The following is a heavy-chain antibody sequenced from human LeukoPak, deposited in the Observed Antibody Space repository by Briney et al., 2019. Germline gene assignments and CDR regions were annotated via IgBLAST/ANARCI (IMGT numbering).Heavy chain of an antibody. CDR2: TRNKDRSYTT. CDR1: GFTFSDYY. J-gene: IGHJ2*01. D-gene: IGHD5-12*01. Sequence: GGSLRLSCTVSGFTFSDYYMDWVRQAPGKGLEWVARTRNKDRSYTTEYAPSVQGRFSISRDESKDSLHLQMDTLKTEDTAVYYCVKAASPSGFWYFHLWGRGTLVTVS. CDR3: VKAASPSGFWYFHL. V-gene: IGHV3-72*01.